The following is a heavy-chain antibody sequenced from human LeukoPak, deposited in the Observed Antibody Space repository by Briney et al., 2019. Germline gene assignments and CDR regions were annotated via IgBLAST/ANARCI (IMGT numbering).Heavy chain of an antibody. CDR1: GGSISSGSYY. D-gene: IGHD6-13*01. J-gene: IGHJ4*02. CDR3: ARDPGIAAA. CDR2: IYTSGST. V-gene: IGHV4-61*02. Sequence: SQTLSLTCTVPGGSISSGSYYWSWIRQPAGKGLEWIGRIYTSGSTNYNPSLKSRVTISVDTSKNQFSLKLSSVTAADTAVYYCARDPGIAAAWGQGTLVTVSS.